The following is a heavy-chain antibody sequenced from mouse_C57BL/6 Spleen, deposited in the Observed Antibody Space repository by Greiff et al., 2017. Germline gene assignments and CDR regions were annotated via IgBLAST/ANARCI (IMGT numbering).Heavy chain of an antibody. CDR1: GFTFSDYG. D-gene: IGHD2-2*01. CDR3: ARWLWLYFDV. V-gene: IGHV5-17*01. Sequence: EVKLMESGGGLVKPGGSLKLSCAASGFTFSDYGMHWVRQAPEKGLEWVAYISSGSSTIYYADTVKGRFTISRDNAKNTLFLQMTSLRSEDTAMYYCARWLWLYFDVWGTGTTVTVSS. J-gene: IGHJ1*03. CDR2: ISSGSSTI.